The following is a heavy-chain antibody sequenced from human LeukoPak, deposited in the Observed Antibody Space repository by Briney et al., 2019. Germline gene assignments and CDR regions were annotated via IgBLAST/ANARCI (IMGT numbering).Heavy chain of an antibody. CDR3: AGRGSGSYFDY. V-gene: IGHV3-23*01. D-gene: IGHD3-10*01. CDR1: GFTFSSFG. J-gene: IGHJ4*02. CDR2: ISGSGGST. Sequence: GGSLRLSCAASGFTFSSFGMSWVRQAPGKGLEWVSAISGSGGSTYYADSVKGRFTISRDNSKNTLYLRMNSLRAEDTAVYYCAGRGSGSYFDYWGQGTLVTVSS.